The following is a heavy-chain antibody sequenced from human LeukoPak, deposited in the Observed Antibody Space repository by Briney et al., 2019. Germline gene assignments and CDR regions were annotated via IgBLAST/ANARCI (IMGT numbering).Heavy chain of an antibody. CDR2: IYYSGST. V-gene: IGHV4-30-4*01. J-gene: IGHJ3*02. CDR3: ARVPLQYCSSTSCSQNDAFDI. Sequence: SQTLSLTCTVSGGSISSGDYYWSWIRQPPGKGLEWIGYIYYSGSTYYNPSLKSRATISVDTSKNQFSLKLSSVTAADTAVYYCARVPLQYCSSTSCSQNDAFDIWGQGTMVTVSS. CDR1: GGSISSGDYY. D-gene: IGHD2-2*01.